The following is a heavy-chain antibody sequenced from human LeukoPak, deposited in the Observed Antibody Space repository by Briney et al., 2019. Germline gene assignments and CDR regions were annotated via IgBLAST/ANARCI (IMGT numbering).Heavy chain of an antibody. Sequence: ASVKVSCKASGYTFTSYAMNWVRQAPGQGLEWMGGIIPIFGTANYAQKFQGRVTITADKSTSTAYMELSSLRSEDTAVYYCARESGSYANWFDPWGQGTLVTVSS. D-gene: IGHD1-26*01. CDR1: GYTFTSYA. CDR2: IIPIFGTA. J-gene: IGHJ5*02. CDR3: ARESGSYANWFDP. V-gene: IGHV1-69*06.